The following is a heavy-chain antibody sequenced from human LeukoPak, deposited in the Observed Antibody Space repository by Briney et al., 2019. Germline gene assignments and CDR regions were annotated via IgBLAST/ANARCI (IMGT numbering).Heavy chain of an antibody. D-gene: IGHD2-15*01. CDR3: ARGVPKSGYFDY. Sequence: SETLSLTCAVYGGSFSGYYWSWIRQPPGKGLEWIGEINHSGSTNYNPFLKSRVTISVDTSKNQFSLKLSSVTAADTAVYYCARGVPKSGYFDYWGQGTLVTVSS. CDR2: INHSGST. J-gene: IGHJ4*02. CDR1: GGSFSGYY. V-gene: IGHV4-34*01.